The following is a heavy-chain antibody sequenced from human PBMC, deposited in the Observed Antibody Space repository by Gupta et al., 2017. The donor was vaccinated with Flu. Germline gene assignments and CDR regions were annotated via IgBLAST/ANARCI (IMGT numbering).Heavy chain of an antibody. CDR1: GFSFSDYE. CDR2: ISNRGSTI. J-gene: IGHJ4*02. CDR3: ARDLPRSGCHDY. V-gene: IGHV3-48*03. D-gene: IGHD6-19*01. Sequence: EVQLVQSGGGLVQPGGSLRLSCVASGFSFSDYEMNWVRQAPGKGLEWISYISNRGSTIYYADSVKGRFTISRDNAKNLLFLQMNSLRAEDTALYYCARDLPRSGCHDYWGQGTLVTVSS.